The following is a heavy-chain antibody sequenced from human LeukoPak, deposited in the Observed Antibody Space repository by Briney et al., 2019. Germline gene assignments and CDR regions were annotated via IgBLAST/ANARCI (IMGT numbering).Heavy chain of an antibody. V-gene: IGHV3-74*01. Sequence: GGSLRLSCAASGGTFSSYWMHWVRQAPGKGLVWVSRINTDGSSTTYAYSVNRRFTISRDNAKNTLYLQINSPRADDTAVYYCAKGLMGATPYYFDYWGQGTLVTVSS. CDR2: INTDGSST. D-gene: IGHD1-26*01. J-gene: IGHJ4*02. CDR1: GGTFSSYW. CDR3: AKGLMGATPYYFDY.